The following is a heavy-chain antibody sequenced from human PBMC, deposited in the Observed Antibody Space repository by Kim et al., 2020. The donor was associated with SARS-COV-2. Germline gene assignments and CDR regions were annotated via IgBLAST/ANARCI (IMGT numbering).Heavy chain of an antibody. J-gene: IGHJ4*02. Sequence: GGSLRLSCAASGFTFSDHYMDWVRQAPGKGLEWVGRTRNKANSYTTEYAASVKGRFTISRDDSKNSLYLQMNSLKTEDTAVYYCARGGYGDYVGTFDYWGQGTLVTVSS. CDR2: TRNKANSYTT. V-gene: IGHV3-72*01. CDR1: GFTFSDHY. D-gene: IGHD4-17*01. CDR3: ARGGYGDYVGTFDY.